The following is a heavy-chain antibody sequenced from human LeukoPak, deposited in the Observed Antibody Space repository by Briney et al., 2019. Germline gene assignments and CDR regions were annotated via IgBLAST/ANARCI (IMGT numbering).Heavy chain of an antibody. D-gene: IGHD3-9*01. CDR3: ARVKDILTGYSRYFDY. CDR2: INAGNGNT. J-gene: IGHJ4*02. Sequence: GASVKVSCKASGYTFTSYAMHWVRQAPGQRLEWMGWINAGNGNTKYSQKFQGRVTITRDTSASTAYMELSSLRSEDTAVYYCARVKDILTGYSRYFDYWGQGTLVTVSS. CDR1: GYTFTSYA. V-gene: IGHV1-3*01.